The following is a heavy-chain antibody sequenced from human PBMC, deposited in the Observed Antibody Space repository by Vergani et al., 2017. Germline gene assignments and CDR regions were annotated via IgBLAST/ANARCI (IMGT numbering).Heavy chain of an antibody. V-gene: IGHV1-18*01. CDR1: GYTLTELS. CDR3: ARYGPSKYSSSCVDY. Sequence: VSCKVSGYTLTELSMHWVRQAPGKGLEWMGWISAYNGNTNYAQKLQGRVTMTTDTSTSTAYMELRSLRSDDTAVYYCARYGPSKYSSSCVDYWGQGTLVTVSS. D-gene: IGHD6-6*01. J-gene: IGHJ4*02. CDR2: ISAYNGNT.